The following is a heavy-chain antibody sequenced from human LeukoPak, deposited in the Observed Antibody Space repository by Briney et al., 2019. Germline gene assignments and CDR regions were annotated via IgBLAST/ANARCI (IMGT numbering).Heavy chain of an antibody. J-gene: IGHJ4*02. V-gene: IGHV4-39*07. CDR2: IYYSGST. Sequence: SETLSLTCTVSGGSISSSSYYWGWIRQPPGTGLEWIGSIYYSGSTYYNPSLKSRVTISVDTSKNQFSLKLSSVTAADTAVYYCARGRSGGRDWGQGTLVTVSS. D-gene: IGHD2-15*01. CDR3: ARGRSGGRD. CDR1: GGSISSSSYY.